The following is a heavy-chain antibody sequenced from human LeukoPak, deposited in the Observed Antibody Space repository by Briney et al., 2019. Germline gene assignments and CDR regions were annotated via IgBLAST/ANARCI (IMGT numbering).Heavy chain of an antibody. D-gene: IGHD6-6*01. CDR2: INPNSGGT. Sequence: GASVKVSCKASGYTFTSYGISWVRQAPGQGLEWMGWINPNSGGTNYAQMFQGRVTMTRDTSISTAYMELSRLRSDDTAVYYCASIPVKQLVHYFDYWGQGTLVTVSS. V-gene: IGHV1-2*02. CDR3: ASIPVKQLVHYFDY. J-gene: IGHJ4*02. CDR1: GYTFTSYG.